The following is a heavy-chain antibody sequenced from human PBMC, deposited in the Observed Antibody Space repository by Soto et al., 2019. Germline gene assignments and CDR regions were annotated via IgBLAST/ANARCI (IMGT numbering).Heavy chain of an antibody. CDR3: ARATIVGARDNWFDP. CDR2: IHTSGSI. Sequence: SETLSLTCTVSGGSLSAYYWSRIRQPAGKGLEWLGRIHTSGSINYNPSLKSRVTVSIDTSKNQFSLKLSSVTAADTAVYYCARATIVGARDNWFDPWGQGTLVTVSS. J-gene: IGHJ5*02. D-gene: IGHD1-26*01. CDR1: GGSLSAYY. V-gene: IGHV4-4*07.